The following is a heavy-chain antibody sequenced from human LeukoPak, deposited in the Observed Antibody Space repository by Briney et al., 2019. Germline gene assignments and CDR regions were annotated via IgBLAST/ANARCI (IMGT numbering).Heavy chain of an antibody. V-gene: IGHV4-34*01. J-gene: IGHJ6*03. Sequence: PSETLSLTCGVYGDSYSGYYWSWIRQPRGKGLVWIGEINHSGKNNYNPSLKSRVTISVDTSKNQFSLKLSSVTAADTAVYYCARGKKQGYCSSTSCYSAYYYYMDVWGKGTTVTVSS. CDR2: INHSGKN. CDR3: ARGKKQGYCSSTSCYSAYYYYMDV. CDR1: GDSYSGYY. D-gene: IGHD2-2*02.